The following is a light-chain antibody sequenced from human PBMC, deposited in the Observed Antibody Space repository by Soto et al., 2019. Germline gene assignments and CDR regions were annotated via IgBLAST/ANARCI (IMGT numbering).Light chain of an antibody. CDR1: PSINSW. CDR3: PQYKSFGT. J-gene: IGKJ1*01. CDR2: KAS. V-gene: IGKV1-5*03. Sequence: DVQMTQSPSTLSASVGDRVTITCRASPSINSWLAWYQQKPGKAPKLLLSKASSLQGGVPSRFSGRGSGTEFTLTISGLQPDEFATYYCPQYKSFGTFGKGTKVEIK.